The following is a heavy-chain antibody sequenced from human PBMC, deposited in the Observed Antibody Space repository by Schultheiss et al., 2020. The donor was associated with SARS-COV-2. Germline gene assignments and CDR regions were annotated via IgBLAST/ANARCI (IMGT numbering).Heavy chain of an antibody. Sequence: GESLKISCKASGYTFTGYYMHWVRQAPGQGLEWMGWINPNSGGTNYAQKFQGWVTMTRDTSISTAYMELSRLRSDDTAVYYCARERITMIVVVINDAFDIWGQGTMVTVSS. D-gene: IGHD3-22*01. V-gene: IGHV1-2*04. CDR3: ARERITMIVVVINDAFDI. CDR2: INPNSGGT. J-gene: IGHJ3*02. CDR1: GYTFTGYY.